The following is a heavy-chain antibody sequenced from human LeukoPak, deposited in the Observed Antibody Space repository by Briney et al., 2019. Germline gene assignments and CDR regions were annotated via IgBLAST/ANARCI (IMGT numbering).Heavy chain of an antibody. J-gene: IGHJ6*04. V-gene: IGHV3-7*03. CDR3: ARGDVVYYYYGLDV. CDR2: IKHDGSET. Sequence: PGGSLRLSCAASGFTFTYYWMTWVRRAPGKGLERVANIKHDGSETYYVDSVKGRFTISRDNAKNSLYLQMNSLRAEDTAVYYCARGDVVYYYYGLDVWGKGTTVTVSS. D-gene: IGHD2-15*01. CDR1: GFTFTYYW.